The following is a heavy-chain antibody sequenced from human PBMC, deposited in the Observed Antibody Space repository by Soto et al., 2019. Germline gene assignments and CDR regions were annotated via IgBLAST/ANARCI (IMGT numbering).Heavy chain of an antibody. CDR3: TSHDTSGHSDD. V-gene: IGHV3-73*01. Sequence: GWSLRLSWAASGFTFSDFTIHWVRQASGKGLEWVGRTRNRGHGYATEYAASVKGRFTISRDNSKNTAYLQMNSLKTDDTAVYDGTSHDTSGHSDDWGQGTLVTVSS. CDR1: GFTFSDFT. J-gene: IGHJ4*02. CDR2: TRNRGHGYAT.